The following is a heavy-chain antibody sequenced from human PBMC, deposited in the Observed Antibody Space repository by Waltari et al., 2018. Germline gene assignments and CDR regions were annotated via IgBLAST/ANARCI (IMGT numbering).Heavy chain of an antibody. CDR2: VDPEDGET. CDR1: GYTFTDYY. Sequence: EVQLVQSGAEVKKPGATVKISCKASGYTFTDYYMHWVQQAPGKGLEWMGRVDPEDGETIYAEKFQGSVTITADTSTDTAYMELSSLRSEDTAVYYCARAYMAAAGIGPLDYWGQGTLVTVSS. V-gene: IGHV1-69-2*01. J-gene: IGHJ4*02. D-gene: IGHD6-13*01. CDR3: ARAYMAAAGIGPLDY.